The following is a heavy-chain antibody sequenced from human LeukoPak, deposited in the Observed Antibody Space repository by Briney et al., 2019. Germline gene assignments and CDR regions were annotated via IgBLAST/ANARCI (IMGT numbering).Heavy chain of an antibody. CDR2: IYTSGST. D-gene: IGHD2-15*01. CDR3: ARHERPRSGGSSVDY. V-gene: IGHV4-4*07. Sequence: SETLSLTCTVSGGSISSYYWSWIRQPAGKGLEWIGRIYTSGSTNYNPSLKSRVTMSVDTSKNQFSLKLSSVTAADTAVYYCARHERPRSGGSSVDYWGQGTLVTVSS. CDR1: GGSISSYY. J-gene: IGHJ4*02.